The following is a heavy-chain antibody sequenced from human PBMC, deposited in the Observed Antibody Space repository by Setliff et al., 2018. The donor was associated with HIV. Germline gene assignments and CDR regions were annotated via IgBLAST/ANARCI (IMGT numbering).Heavy chain of an antibody. V-gene: IGHV1-69*13. D-gene: IGHD2-15*01. J-gene: IGHJ5*02. Sequence: SVKVPCKASGGNFNTYGISWVRQAPGQGLEWMGGINTLFNESTYAEKFQGRVTITADENTNTAYMDLSSLTFEDSAIYYCARDRFCSRGGCSEPSWFDPWGQGTLVTVS. CDR3: ARDRFCSRGGCSEPSWFDP. CDR1: GGNFNTYG. CDR2: INTLFNES.